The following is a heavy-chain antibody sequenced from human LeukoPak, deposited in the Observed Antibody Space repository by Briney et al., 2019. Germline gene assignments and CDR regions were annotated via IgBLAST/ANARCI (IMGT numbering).Heavy chain of an antibody. J-gene: IGHJ4*02. CDR3: ARADSYGSILDY. CDR2: IDQYGRAK. V-gene: IGHV3-7*04. Sequence: PGGSLRLACAASGSTFSNYWMSWVRQAPGKGLEWVASIDQYGRAKYYVDSVRGRFTFSRDNTKNSLHLQMSSLRAEDTAVYYCARADSYGSILDYWGQGTRVTVSS. D-gene: IGHD5-18*01. CDR1: GSTFSNYW.